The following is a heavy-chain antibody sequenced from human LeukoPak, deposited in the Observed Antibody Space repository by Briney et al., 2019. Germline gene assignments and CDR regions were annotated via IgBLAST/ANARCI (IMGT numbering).Heavy chain of an antibody. D-gene: IGHD3-16*01. Sequence: GGSLRLSCAASGFTFSSYSMNWVRQAPGKGLEWVSSISSSSSYIYYADSVKGRFTISRDNAKNSLYLQMNSLRAEDTAVYYCARDIARRAPGEGLDYWGQGTLVTVYS. CDR1: GFTFSSYS. J-gene: IGHJ4*02. CDR2: ISSSSSYI. CDR3: ARDIARRAPGEGLDY. V-gene: IGHV3-21*01.